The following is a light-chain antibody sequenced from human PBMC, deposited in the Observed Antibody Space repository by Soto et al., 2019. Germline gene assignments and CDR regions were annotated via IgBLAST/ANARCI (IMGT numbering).Light chain of an antibody. J-gene: IGKJ4*01. CDR3: QQYDRWPVT. V-gene: IGKV3-15*01. Sequence: PAVGATLSCRASQSVSSNYLAWYQRKLGQAPRLLISGASTGASGIPPRFSGSGSGTEFTLTIDRLQSADFAVYDCQQYDRWPVTFGGGTK. CDR1: QSVSSN. CDR2: GAS.